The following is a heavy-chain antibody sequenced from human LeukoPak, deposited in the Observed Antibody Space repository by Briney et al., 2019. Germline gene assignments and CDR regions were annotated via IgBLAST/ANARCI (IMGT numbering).Heavy chain of an antibody. Sequence: GGSLRLSCAASGFTFSSYAMHWVRQAPGKGLEWVAVISYDGSNKYYADSVKGRITISRDNSKNTLYLQMNSLRAEDTAVYCCARDMGIAAAGYYGMDVWGQGTTVTVSS. CDR1: GFTFSSYA. D-gene: IGHD6-13*01. CDR3: ARDMGIAAAGYYGMDV. J-gene: IGHJ6*02. V-gene: IGHV3-30-3*01. CDR2: ISYDGSNK.